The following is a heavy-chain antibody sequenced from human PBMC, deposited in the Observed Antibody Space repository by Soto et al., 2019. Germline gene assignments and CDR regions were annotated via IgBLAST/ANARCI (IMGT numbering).Heavy chain of an antibody. V-gene: IGHV4-39*07. J-gene: IGHJ4*02. CDR1: GGSVNSDNYY. CDR3: ARAPKIWSGPRGDFDY. Sequence: PSETLSLTCSVSGGSVNSDNYYWSWIRQPPGKGLEWIGSIYHSGSTYYNPSLKSRVTISVDTSKNQFSLKLSSVTAADTAVYYCARAPKIWSGPRGDFDYWGQGTLVTVSS. CDR2: IYHSGST. D-gene: IGHD3-3*01.